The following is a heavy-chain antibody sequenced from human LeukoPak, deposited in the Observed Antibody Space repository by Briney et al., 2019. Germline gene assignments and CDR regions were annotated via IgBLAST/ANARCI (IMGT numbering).Heavy chain of an antibody. D-gene: IGHD1-26*01. V-gene: IGHV3-7*01. CDR1: GFTFSNYW. Sequence: GGSLRLSCAASGFTFSNYWMNWVRQAPGKGLEWVANIKEDGSDKYYVDSVKGRFSISKDNAKNTLYLQMNSLRVEDTAVYYCARDPSKWELPVDYWGQGTLVTVSS. CDR3: ARDPSKWELPVDY. J-gene: IGHJ4*02. CDR2: IKEDGSDK.